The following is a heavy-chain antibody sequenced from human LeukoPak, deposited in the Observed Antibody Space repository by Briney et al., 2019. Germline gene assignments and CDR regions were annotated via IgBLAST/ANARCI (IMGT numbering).Heavy chain of an antibody. D-gene: IGHD3-9*01. CDR2: INPSGGST. Sequence: ASVKVSCKASGYTFTSYYMHWVRQAPGQGLEWMGIINPSGGSTSYAQKFQGRVTMTRDTSTSTVYMELSSLRSEDTAVYYCARDGHYDILTGPLGYYYYYGMDVWGQGTTVTVSS. J-gene: IGHJ6*02. CDR3: ARDGHYDILTGPLGYYYYYGMDV. CDR1: GYTFTSYY. V-gene: IGHV1-46*01.